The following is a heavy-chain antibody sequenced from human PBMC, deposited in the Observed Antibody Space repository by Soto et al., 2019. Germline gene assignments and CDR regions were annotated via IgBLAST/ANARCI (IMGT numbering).Heavy chain of an antibody. CDR3: ARGMTTVTTFYY. CDR2: IYYSGST. V-gene: IGHV4-59*01. Sequence: SETLSLTCTVSGGSISSYYWSWIRQPPGKGLEWIGYIYYSGSTNYNPSLKSRVTISVDTSKNQFSLKLSSVTAADTAVYYCARGMTTVTTFYYWGQGTLVTVSS. J-gene: IGHJ4*02. CDR1: GGSISSYY. D-gene: IGHD4-17*01.